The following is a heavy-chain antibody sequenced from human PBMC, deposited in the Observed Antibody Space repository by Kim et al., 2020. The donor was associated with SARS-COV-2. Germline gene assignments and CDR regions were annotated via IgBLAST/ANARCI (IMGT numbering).Heavy chain of an antibody. CDR1: GFTFSSYS. V-gene: IGHV3-21*01. CDR2: ISSSSYI. J-gene: IGHJ4*02. Sequence: GGSLRLSCAASGFTFSSYSMNWVRQAPGKGVEWVSSISSSSYIYYADSVKGRFTISRDNAKNSLYLQMNSLRAEDTAVYYCARPKLGWDYFDYWGQGTLVTISS. CDR3: ARPKLGWDYFDY. D-gene: IGHD2-15*01.